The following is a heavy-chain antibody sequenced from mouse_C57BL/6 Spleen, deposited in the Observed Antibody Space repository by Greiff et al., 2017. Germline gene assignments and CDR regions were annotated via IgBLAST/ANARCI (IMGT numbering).Heavy chain of an antibody. D-gene: IGHD1-1*01. Sequence: VQLQQPGAELVMPGASVKLSCKASGYTFTSYWMHWVKQRPGQGLEWIGEIDPSDSYTNYNQKFKGKSTLTVDKSSSTAYMQLSSLISEDSAVYYCASGSYFDYWGQGTTLTVSS. J-gene: IGHJ2*01. CDR3: ASGSYFDY. CDR2: IDPSDSYT. V-gene: IGHV1-69*01. CDR1: GYTFTSYW.